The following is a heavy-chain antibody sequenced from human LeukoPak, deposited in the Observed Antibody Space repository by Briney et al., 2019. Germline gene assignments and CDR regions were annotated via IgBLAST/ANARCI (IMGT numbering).Heavy chain of an antibody. V-gene: IGHV4-59*08. CDR2: IYYSGST. CDR1: GGSISSYY. Sequence: SETLSLTCTVAGGSISSYYWSWIRQPPGKGLEWIGYIYYSGSTNYNPSLKSRVTISVDTSKNQFSLKLSSVTAADTAVYYCARRISRGAYLNWGQGTLVTVSS. J-gene: IGHJ4*02. D-gene: IGHD1-26*01. CDR3: ARRISRGAYLN.